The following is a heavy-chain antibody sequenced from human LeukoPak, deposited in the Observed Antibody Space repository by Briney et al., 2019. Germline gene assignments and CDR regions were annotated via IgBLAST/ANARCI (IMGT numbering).Heavy chain of an antibody. CDR3: VRDQGGAVSY. Sequence: PGGSLRLSCAASGFTFSSYSMNWVRQAPGKGLEWVSSISSSSSYIYYADSVKGRFTISRDNAKSSLFLQMNSLRAEDTSVYYCVRDQGGAVSYWGQGTLVTVSS. CDR2: ISSSSSYI. D-gene: IGHD3-16*01. V-gene: IGHV3-21*01. J-gene: IGHJ4*02. CDR1: GFTFSSYS.